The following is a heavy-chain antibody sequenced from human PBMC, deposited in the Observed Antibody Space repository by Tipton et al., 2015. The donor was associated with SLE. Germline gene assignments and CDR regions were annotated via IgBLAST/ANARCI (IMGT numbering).Heavy chain of an antibody. D-gene: IGHD2-2*01. Sequence: TLSLTCTVSGGSISSGDYYWAWIRQPPGKGLEWIGEINHSGSTNYNPSLKSRVTISVDTSKNQFSLKLSSVTAADTAVYYCARGLGSGYCSSTSCEGDYWGQGTLVTVSS. CDR3: ARGLGSGYCSSTSCEGDY. CDR2: INHSGST. J-gene: IGHJ4*02. V-gene: IGHV4-39*07. CDR1: GGSISSGDYY.